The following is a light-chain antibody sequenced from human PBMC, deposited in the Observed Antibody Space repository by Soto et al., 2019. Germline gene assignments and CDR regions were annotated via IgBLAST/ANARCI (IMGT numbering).Light chain of an antibody. V-gene: IGKV3-20*01. CDR3: QQYGSSPPT. J-gene: IGKJ1*01. Sequence: LAQSPGTLSLSPRERATLSCTASQSVSSSYLAWYQQKPGQAPRLLIYGASSRATGIPDRFSGSGSGTDFTLTISRLEPEDFAVYYCQQYGSSPPTFGQGTKVDIK. CDR2: GAS. CDR1: QSVSSSY.